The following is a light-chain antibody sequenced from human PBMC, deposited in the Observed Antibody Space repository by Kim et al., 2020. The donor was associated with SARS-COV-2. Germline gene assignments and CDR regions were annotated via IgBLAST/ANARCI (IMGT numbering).Light chain of an antibody. CDR2: GAS. CDR1: QSVASRY. CDR3: QQYSTSPYT. J-gene: IGKJ2*01. V-gene: IGKV3-20*01. Sequence: WSPGESAPLSCRARQSVASRYLAWYQQRPGQAPRLLIYGASSRATGFPDRFSGSGSGTDFTLTISRLEPEDFAVYYCQQYSTSPYTFGQGTKLEIK.